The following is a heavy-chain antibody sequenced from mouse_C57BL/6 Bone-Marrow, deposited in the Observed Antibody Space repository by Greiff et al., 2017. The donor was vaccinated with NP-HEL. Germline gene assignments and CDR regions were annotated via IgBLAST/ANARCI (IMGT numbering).Heavy chain of an antibody. CDR1: GYTFTGYW. CDR3: AREFAY. Sequence: VKLVESGAELMKPGASVKLSCKATGYTFTGYWIEWVKQRPGHGLEWIGEILPGSGSTNNNEKFKGKATFTADTSSNTAYMQLSSLTTEDSAIYYCAREFAYWGQGTLVTVSA. V-gene: IGHV1-9*01. CDR2: ILPGSGST. J-gene: IGHJ3*01.